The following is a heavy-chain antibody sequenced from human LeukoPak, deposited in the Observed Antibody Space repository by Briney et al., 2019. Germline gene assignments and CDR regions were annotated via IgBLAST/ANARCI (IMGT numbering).Heavy chain of an antibody. CDR3: ARVFDWLNYGMDV. CDR1: GFTFSSYW. J-gene: IGHJ6*02. V-gene: IGHV3-7*01. D-gene: IGHD3-9*01. Sequence: GGSLRLSCAASGFTFSSYWMSWVRQAPGKGLEWVANIKQDGSEKYYVDSVKGRFTISRDNAKNSLYLQMNSLRAEDTAVYYCARVFDWLNYGMDVWGQGTTVTVSS. CDR2: IKQDGSEK.